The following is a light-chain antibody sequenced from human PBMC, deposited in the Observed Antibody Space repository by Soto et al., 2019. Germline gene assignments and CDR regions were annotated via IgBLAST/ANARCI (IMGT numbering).Light chain of an antibody. J-gene: IGKJ1*01. Sequence: DIQMTQSPSTLSASVGDRVTITCRASQSISSWLAWYQQKPGRAPKLLIYDASSVQSGVPSRFSGSGSGTEFTLTISSLQPDDFATYYCQHYKSYSQAFGQGTKVEIK. CDR2: DAS. CDR1: QSISSW. CDR3: QHYKSYSQA. V-gene: IGKV1-5*01.